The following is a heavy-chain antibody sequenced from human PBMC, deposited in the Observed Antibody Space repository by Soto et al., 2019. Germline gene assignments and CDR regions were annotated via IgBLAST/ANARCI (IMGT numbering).Heavy chain of an antibody. CDR1: GGSISSYY. CDR3: ARVELGGLLNALDI. D-gene: IGHD1-26*01. Sequence: PSETLSLTCTVSGGSISSYYWSWIRQPPGKGLEWIGYIYFSGSTFYNESLKSRVTISVDTSKNQFSLKLSSVTAADTAVYYCARVELGGLLNALDIWGQGTMVTVSS. CDR2: IYFSGST. J-gene: IGHJ3*02. V-gene: IGHV4-59*12.